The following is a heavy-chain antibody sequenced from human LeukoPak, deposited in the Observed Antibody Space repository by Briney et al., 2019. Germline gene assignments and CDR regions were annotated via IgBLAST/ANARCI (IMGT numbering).Heavy chain of an antibody. Sequence: GGSLRLSCAASGLSLSTYTMKWVRQAPGKGLEWVSSISSSGSNTYYADSVKGRFTISRDNAENSLHLQMNSLRAEDTAVYYCARVPPHYWGQGTLVTVSS. V-gene: IGHV3-21*01. CDR3: ARVPPHY. CDR2: ISSSGSNT. CDR1: GLSLSTYT. J-gene: IGHJ4*02.